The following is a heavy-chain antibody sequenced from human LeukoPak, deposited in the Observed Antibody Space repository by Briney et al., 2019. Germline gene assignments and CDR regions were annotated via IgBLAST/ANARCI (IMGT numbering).Heavy chain of an antibody. Sequence: SETLSLTCTVPGGSLSSYYWSWIRQPPGKGLERNGHIYYSGSTNYNPSLKSRVTISVDTSKNQFSLKLSSVTAADTAVYYCARVRPVAGTGHYYFDYWGQGTLVTVSS. D-gene: IGHD6-19*01. CDR2: IYYSGST. CDR3: ARVRPVAGTGHYYFDY. J-gene: IGHJ4*02. V-gene: IGHV4-59*01. CDR1: GGSLSSYY.